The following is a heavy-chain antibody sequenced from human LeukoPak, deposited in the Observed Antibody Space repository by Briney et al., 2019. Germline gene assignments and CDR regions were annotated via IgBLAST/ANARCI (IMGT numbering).Heavy chain of an antibody. D-gene: IGHD6-13*01. CDR1: GGSISSSSYY. J-gene: IGHJ5*02. Sequence: SETLSLTCTVSGGSISSSSYYWGWIRQPPGKGLEWIGSIYYSGSTYYNPSLKSRVTISVDTSKNQFSLKLSSVTAADTAVYYCARLGIAAAGSNWFDPWGQGTLVTVSS. CDR3: ARLGIAAAGSNWFDP. V-gene: IGHV4-39*01. CDR2: IYYSGST.